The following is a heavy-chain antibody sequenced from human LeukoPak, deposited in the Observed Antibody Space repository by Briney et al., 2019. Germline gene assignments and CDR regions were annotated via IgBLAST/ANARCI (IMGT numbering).Heavy chain of an antibody. V-gene: IGHV5-51*01. D-gene: IGHD3-10*01. CDR2: IYPGDSDT. Sequence: GASLQISCKGSGYSFISHWIGWVRQMPGKGLEWMGIIYPGDSDTRYSPSFQGQVTISADKSISTAYLQWSSLKASDTAMYYCARTKIMGFGEAPFDSWGQGTLVTVSS. J-gene: IGHJ4*02. CDR3: ARTKIMGFGEAPFDS. CDR1: GYSFISHW.